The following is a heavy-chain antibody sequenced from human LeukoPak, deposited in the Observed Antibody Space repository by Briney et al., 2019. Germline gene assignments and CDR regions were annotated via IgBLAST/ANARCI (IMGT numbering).Heavy chain of an antibody. J-gene: IGHJ4*02. Sequence: GRSLRLSSGPSGFTFSDYSMNWVRQAPGNGLEWLSYVGISSGNTKYAASVKGRFTISGDSAKNSVFLQMNNLRVEDTAVYYCARDHRYAFDNWGQGTLVTVSS. CDR3: ARDHRYAFDN. CDR2: VGISSGNT. D-gene: IGHD5-12*01. V-gene: IGHV3-48*04. CDR1: GFTFSDYS.